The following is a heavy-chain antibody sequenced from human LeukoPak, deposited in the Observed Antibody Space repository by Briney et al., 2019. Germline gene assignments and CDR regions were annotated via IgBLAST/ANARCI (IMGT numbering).Heavy chain of an antibody. CDR3: AKGHYGGDYYFDY. D-gene: IGHD4-23*01. CDR2: IRGANT. V-gene: IGHV3-38-3*01. Sequence: GGSLRLSCVDSGFAVSGSEMSWVRQAPGRGLAWVSFIRGANTSCADSRKGRFTISRDNSKNTLYLQMNSLRAEDTAVYYCAKGHYGGDYYFDYWGQGTLVTVSS. J-gene: IGHJ4*02. CDR1: GFAVSGSE.